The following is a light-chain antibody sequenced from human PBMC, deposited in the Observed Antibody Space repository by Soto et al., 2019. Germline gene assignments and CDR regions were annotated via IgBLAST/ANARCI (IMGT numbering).Light chain of an antibody. V-gene: IGKV3D-7*01. J-gene: IGKJ1*01. CDR3: QQDYNPWT. CDR2: GAS. Sequence: EIVMTQSPPTLSLSPGERATLSCRASQSVSSSYLSWYQQKPGQAPRLLIYGASTRATGIPARFSGSGSGTDFTLTISSLQREDFAVYYCQQDYNPWTFGQGTKVEIK. CDR1: QSVSSSY.